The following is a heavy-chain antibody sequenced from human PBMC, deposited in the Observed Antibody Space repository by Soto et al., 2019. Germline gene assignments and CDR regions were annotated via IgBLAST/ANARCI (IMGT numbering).Heavy chain of an antibody. CDR2: INHSGST. V-gene: IGHV4-34*01. Sequence: QVQLQQWGAGLLKPSETLSLTCAVYGGSFSGYYWSWIRQPPGKGQEWIGEINHSGSTNYNPPLKSRVTISVVTSKNQFPLELSSVTAADTAVYYCARGAVGFGESYYYYYGMDVWGQGTTVTVSS. CDR1: GGSFSGYY. J-gene: IGHJ6*02. CDR3: ARGAVGFGESYYYYYGMDV. D-gene: IGHD3-10*01.